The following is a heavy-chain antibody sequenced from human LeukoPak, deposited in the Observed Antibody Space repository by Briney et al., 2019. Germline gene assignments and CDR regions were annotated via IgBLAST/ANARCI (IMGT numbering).Heavy chain of an antibody. Sequence: GGSLRLSCAASGFTFSNYDMQWVHQAPGKGLEWVAFIRYDGSNKYYAASVEGRFTISRDNSKNTLYLQMNSLSGDDTAVYYCAKDLEGATVGIRYWGQGTLVTVSS. V-gene: IGHV3-30*02. CDR1: GFTFSNYD. CDR2: IRYDGSNK. J-gene: IGHJ4*02. CDR3: AKDLEGATVGIRY. D-gene: IGHD6-13*01.